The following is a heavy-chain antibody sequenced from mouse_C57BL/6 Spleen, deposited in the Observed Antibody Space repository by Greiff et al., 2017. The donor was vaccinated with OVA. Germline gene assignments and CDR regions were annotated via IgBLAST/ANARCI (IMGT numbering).Heavy chain of an antibody. V-gene: IGHV5-17*01. CDR2: ISSGSSTI. D-gene: IGHD2-5*01. CDR1: GFTFSDYG. J-gene: IGHJ4*01. CDR3: ARTYYSNLCDMDY. Sequence: EVMLVESGGGLVKPGGSLKLSCAASGFTFSDYGMHWVRQAPEKGLEWVAYISSGSSTIYYADTVKGRFTISRDNAKNTLFLQMTSLRSEDTAMYYCARTYYSNLCDMDYWGQGTSVTVSS.